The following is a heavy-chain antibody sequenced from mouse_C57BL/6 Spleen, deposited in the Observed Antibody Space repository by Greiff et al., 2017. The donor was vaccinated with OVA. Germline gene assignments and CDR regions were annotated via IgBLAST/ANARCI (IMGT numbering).Heavy chain of an antibody. Sequence: EVMLVESGEGLVKPGGSLKLSCAASGFTFSSYAMSWVRQTPEKRLEWVAYISSGGDYIYYADTVKGRFTISRDNARNTLYLQMSSLKSEDTAMYYCTRDRRRGGAMDYWGQGTSVTVSS. J-gene: IGHJ4*01. V-gene: IGHV5-9-1*02. D-gene: IGHD2-14*01. CDR1: GFTFSSYA. CDR2: ISSGGDYI. CDR3: TRDRRRGGAMDY.